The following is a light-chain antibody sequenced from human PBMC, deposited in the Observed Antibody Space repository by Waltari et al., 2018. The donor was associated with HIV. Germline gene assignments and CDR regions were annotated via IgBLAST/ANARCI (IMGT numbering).Light chain of an antibody. J-gene: IGLJ1*01. CDR3: QAWDSSTYV. Sequence: SYELTQPTSVSVSPGPTATISCSGDQLGAQYVCWYQQRPGQSPVLVIYQDSKRPSGIRERYAGSNSGNTATLTISGTQAMDEADYFCQAWDSSTYVFGPGTKVTVL. V-gene: IGLV3-1*01. CDR2: QDS. CDR1: QLGAQY.